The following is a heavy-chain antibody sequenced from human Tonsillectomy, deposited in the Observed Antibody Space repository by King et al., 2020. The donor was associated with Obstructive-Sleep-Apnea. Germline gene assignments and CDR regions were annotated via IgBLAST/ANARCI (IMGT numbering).Heavy chain of an antibody. D-gene: IGHD3-9*01. V-gene: IGHV3-23*04. CDR3: AKDSMDYDSLTGPVDY. CDR1: GFTFRSYA. J-gene: IGHJ4*02. Sequence: VQLVESGGGLVQPGGSLRPSCAGSGFTFRSYAMSWVRQAPGKGLEWVSGISGSGGSTYYADSVKGRFTISRDNSKNTLYVQMNSLRVEDTAVYYCAKDSMDYDSLTGPVDYWGQGTQVTVSS. CDR2: ISGSGGST.